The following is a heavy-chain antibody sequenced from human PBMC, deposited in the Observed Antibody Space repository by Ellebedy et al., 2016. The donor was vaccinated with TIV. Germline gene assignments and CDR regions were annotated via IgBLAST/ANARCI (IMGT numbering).Heavy chain of an antibody. CDR2: IYYSGST. CDR1: GGSISSGGYY. J-gene: IGHJ4*02. V-gene: IGHV4-31*03. D-gene: IGHD2-2*01. CDR3: AASGQYCRSISCYEC. Sequence: SETLSLXXTVSGGSISSGGYYWSWIRQHPGKGLEWIGYIYYSGSTYQNPSLKSRVTISVDTSKNQFSLKLNSVTAADTAVYYCAASGQYCRSISCYECWGQGTLVTVSS.